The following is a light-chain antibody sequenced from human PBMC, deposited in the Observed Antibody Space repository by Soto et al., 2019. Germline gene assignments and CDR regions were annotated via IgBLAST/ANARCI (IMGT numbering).Light chain of an antibody. V-gene: IGLV6-57*02. CDR1: SGSIASNY. J-gene: IGLJ7*01. CDR2: ENN. Sequence: NFMLTQPHSVSDSLGKTVIISCTGISGSIASNYVQWYQQRPGSAPTTVIYENNQRPSGVPDRFSGSIDSSSNSASLTISGLKAEDEADYYCQSYDSSNHAVFGGGPQLTVL. CDR3: QSYDSSNHAV.